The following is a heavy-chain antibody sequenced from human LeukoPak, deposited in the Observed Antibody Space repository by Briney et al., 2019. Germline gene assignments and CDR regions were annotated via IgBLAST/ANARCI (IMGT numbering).Heavy chain of an antibody. D-gene: IGHD6-19*01. J-gene: IGHJ4*02. CDR3: ATLKEYSSGWFDYYFDY. Sequence: ASVKVSCKVSGYTLTELSMHWVRRAPGKGLEWMGGFDPEDGETIYAQKFQGRVTMTEDTSTDTAYMELSSLRSEDTAVYYCATLKEYSSGWFDYYFDYWGQGTLVTVSS. CDR2: FDPEDGET. V-gene: IGHV1-24*01. CDR1: GYTLTELS.